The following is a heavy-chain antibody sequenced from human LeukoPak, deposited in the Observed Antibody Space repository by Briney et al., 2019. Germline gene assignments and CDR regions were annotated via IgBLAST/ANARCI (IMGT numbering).Heavy chain of an antibody. CDR2: ISTSSSYT. J-gene: IGHJ6*02. CDR3: ARRYRISTSCLDYNYYGMDV. CDR1: GFTFSDYY. Sequence: SGGSLRLSCAASGFTFSDYYMSWVRQAPGKGLEWVSYISTSSSYTNYADSVKGRFTISRDNSKSSLYLQMNSLRAEDTAVYNCARRYRISTSCLDYNYYGMDVWGQGTTVTVSS. V-gene: IGHV3-11*03. D-gene: IGHD2-2*01.